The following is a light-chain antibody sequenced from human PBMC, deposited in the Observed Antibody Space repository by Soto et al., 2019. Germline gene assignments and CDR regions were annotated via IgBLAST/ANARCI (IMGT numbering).Light chain of an antibody. Sequence: EIVLTQSPGTLSLSPGERATLSCRATQSVGNNYLAWIQHKPGQAPRLLIYDASNKATGIPDRFSASGSGTHFTLTISRLEPEDVTVYYCHQCATSPLTFGGGTKVEI. V-gene: IGKV3-20*01. CDR3: HQCATSPLT. CDR2: DAS. J-gene: IGKJ4*01. CDR1: QSVGNNY.